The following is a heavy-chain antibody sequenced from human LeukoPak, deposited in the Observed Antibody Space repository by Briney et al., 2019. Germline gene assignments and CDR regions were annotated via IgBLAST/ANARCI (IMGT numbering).Heavy chain of an antibody. Sequence: GASVKVSCKASGYTFTSYDINWVRQATGQGLEWMGWMNPNSGNTGYAQKFQGRVTMTRNTSISTAYMELSSLRSEDTAVYYCARAGGEYCSGGSCYAFDPWGQGTLVTVSS. J-gene: IGHJ5*02. CDR3: ARAGGEYCSGGSCYAFDP. D-gene: IGHD2-15*01. V-gene: IGHV1-8*01. CDR1: GYTFTSYD. CDR2: MNPNSGNT.